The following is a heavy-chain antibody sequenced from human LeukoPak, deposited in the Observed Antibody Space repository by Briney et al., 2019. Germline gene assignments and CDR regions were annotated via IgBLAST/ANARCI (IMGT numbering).Heavy chain of an antibody. J-gene: IGHJ6*02. V-gene: IGHV4-34*01. CDR2: INHSGST. Sequence: PSETLSLTCAVYGGSFSGYYWSWIRQPPGKGLEWIGEINHSGSTNYNPSLKSRVTISVDTSKNQFSLKLSSVTAADTAVYYCARVGCSSRYYYYYGMDVWGQGTTVTVS. D-gene: IGHD2-2*01. CDR3: ARVGCSSRYYYYYGMDV. CDR1: GGSFSGYY.